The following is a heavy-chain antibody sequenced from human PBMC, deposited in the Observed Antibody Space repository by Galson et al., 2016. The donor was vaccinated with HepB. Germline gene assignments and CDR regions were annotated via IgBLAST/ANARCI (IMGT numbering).Heavy chain of an antibody. V-gene: IGHV1-18*01. J-gene: IGHJ4*02. D-gene: IGHD2-15*01. CDR2: NSAHNGNT. Sequence: CKASGYTFKSFGISWVRQAPGQGLEWLGWNSAHNGNTNYAQTLQGRVTMTTDAFTTTAYMELRSLRSDDTAVYYCAREGWYLDYWGQGTLVTVSS. CDR3: AREGWYLDY. CDR1: GYTFKSFG.